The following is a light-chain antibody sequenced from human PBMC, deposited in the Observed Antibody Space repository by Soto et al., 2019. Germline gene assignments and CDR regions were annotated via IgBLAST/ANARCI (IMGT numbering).Light chain of an antibody. V-gene: IGKV1-5*03. Sequence: GDRVTITCRASQSISSWLAWYQQKPGKAPKLLIYKASSLETGVPSRFSGSGSGPEFTLTISSLQPDDFATYFCQQYNSYSPLTFGGGTKVDIK. CDR3: QQYNSYSPLT. J-gene: IGKJ4*01. CDR1: QSISSW. CDR2: KAS.